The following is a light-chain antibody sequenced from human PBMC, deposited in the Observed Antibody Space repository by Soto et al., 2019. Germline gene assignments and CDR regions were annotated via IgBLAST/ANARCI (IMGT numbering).Light chain of an antibody. J-gene: IGLJ1*01. CDR3: SSYTTSSNYV. CDR2: EVS. Sequence: QSALTQHASVSGSPGQSITISCTGISSNVGSYSFVSWYQQLPGKVPKLMVYEVSNRHSGVSNRFSGAKSGNTASLTISGLQAEDEADYYCSSYTTSSNYVFGSGTKVTVL. V-gene: IGLV2-14*01. CDR1: SSNVGSYSF.